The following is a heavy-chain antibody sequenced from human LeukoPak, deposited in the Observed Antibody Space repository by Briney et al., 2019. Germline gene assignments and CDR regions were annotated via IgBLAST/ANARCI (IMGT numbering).Heavy chain of an antibody. CDR1: GFTFSSYA. Sequence: GGSLRLSCSASGFTFSSYAMHWVRQAPGKGLEWVAVISYDGSNKYYADSVKGRFTISRDNSKNTLYLQMNSLRAEDTAVYYCARDWSSGWYSYYYYGMDVWGQGTTVTVSS. V-gene: IGHV3-30-3*01. J-gene: IGHJ6*02. D-gene: IGHD6-19*01. CDR2: ISYDGSNK. CDR3: ARDWSSGWYSYYYYGMDV.